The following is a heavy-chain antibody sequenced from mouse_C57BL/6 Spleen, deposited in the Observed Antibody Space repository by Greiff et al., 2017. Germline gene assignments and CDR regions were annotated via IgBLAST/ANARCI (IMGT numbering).Heavy chain of an antibody. CDR2: IYPGDSGT. D-gene: IGHD2-3*01. CDR1: GYTFTSYD. Sequence: VQLQQSGPELVKPGASVKLSCKASGYTFTSYDINWVKQRPGQGLEWIGGIYPGDSGTKYNEKFKGKATLTVDTSSSTAYMELHSLTSEDSSVXFCATRVGYYGGYFDYWGQGTTLTVSS. J-gene: IGHJ2*01. V-gene: IGHV1-85*01. CDR3: ATRVGYYGGYFDY.